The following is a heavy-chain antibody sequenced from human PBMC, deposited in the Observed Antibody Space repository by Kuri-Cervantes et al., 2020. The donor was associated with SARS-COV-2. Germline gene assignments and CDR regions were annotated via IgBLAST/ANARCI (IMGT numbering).Heavy chain of an antibody. J-gene: IGHJ2*01. CDR2: IAYDGGNE. D-gene: IGHD3-16*01. V-gene: IGHV3-30*03. Sequence: GESLKISCAASGFTFSNYGIHWVRQAPGKGLEWVAVIAYDGGNEYYADSVKGRFTISRDNSKNTLYLQMNSLRPEDTAVYYCARDWGKGHGPGLYYWYFNLWGRGTLVTFSS. CDR3: ARDWGKGHGPGLYYWYFNL. CDR1: GFTFSNYG.